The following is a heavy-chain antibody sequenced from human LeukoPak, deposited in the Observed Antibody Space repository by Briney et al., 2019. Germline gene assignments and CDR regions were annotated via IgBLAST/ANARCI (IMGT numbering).Heavy chain of an antibody. J-gene: IGHJ4*02. V-gene: IGHV4-38-2*02. CDR2: MYHSGNP. D-gene: IGHD3-9*01. Sequence: PSETLSLTCTVSGGSITSGYYWGWIRQPPGKGLEWIGSMYHSGNPQYNPSLKSRVTISVDTSKNQFSLKLSSVTAADTAVYYCARHGTTYYDILTGYSQEGYFDYWGQGTLVTVSS. CDR1: GGSITSGYY. CDR3: ARHGTTYYDILTGYSQEGYFDY.